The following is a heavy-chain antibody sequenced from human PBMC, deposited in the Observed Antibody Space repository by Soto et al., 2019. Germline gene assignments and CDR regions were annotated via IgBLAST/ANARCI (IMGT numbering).Heavy chain of an antibody. V-gene: IGHV4-39*01. J-gene: IGHJ4*02. CDR1: GGSISSSSYY. Sequence: QLQLQESGPGLVKPSETLSLTCTVSGGSISSSSYYWGWIRQPPGKGLEWIGSIYYSGSTYYNPSPTRRVTISVDPSKTTFSLKLSSVPAADTAVYYCARHTPAISISDHWGQGTLVTVSS. CDR2: IYYSGST. CDR3: ARHTPAISISDH. D-gene: IGHD2-15*01.